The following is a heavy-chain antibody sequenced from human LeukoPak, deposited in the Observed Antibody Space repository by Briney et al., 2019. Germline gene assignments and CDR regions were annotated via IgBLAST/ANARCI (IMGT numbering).Heavy chain of an antibody. V-gene: IGHV4-59*08. D-gene: IGHD1-7*01. J-gene: IGHJ4*02. CDR3: ASSDWNYAR. CDR2: IHYSGST. Sequence: SETLSLTCSGSGGSISNYYWSWFRQPPGKGLEWIGYIHYSGSTNYNPSLRSRVTISVDTSKKQFSLRLNSVTAADTAVYYCASSDWNYARWGQGTLVTVSS. CDR1: GGSISNYY.